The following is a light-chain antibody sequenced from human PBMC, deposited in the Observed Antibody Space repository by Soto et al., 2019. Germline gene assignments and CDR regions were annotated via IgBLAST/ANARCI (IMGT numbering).Light chain of an antibody. Sequence: AIRMTQSPSSLSASTGDRFTITCRASQGISSYLAWYQQKPWKAPKILIYAASTLQSGVPARFSGSGSGTEFTLTISSLQPDDFATYYCQQYNSYSFGQGTKVDIK. CDR3: QQYNSYS. CDR1: QGISSY. V-gene: IGKV1-8*01. J-gene: IGKJ1*01. CDR2: AAS.